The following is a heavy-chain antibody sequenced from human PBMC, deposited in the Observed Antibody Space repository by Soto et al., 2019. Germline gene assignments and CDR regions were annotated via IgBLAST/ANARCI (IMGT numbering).Heavy chain of an antibody. CDR2: IYYSGST. Sequence: SETLSLTCTVSGGSISGYYWSWIRQPPGKGLEWIGYIYYSGSTNYNPSLKSRVTISVDTSKNQFSLKLSSVTAADTAVYYCARDLSGGPTTTGKKFDFDIWGQGTMVNVSS. J-gene: IGHJ3*02. CDR1: GGSISGYY. CDR3: ARDLSGGPTTTGKKFDFDI. V-gene: IGHV4-59*01. D-gene: IGHD1-1*01.